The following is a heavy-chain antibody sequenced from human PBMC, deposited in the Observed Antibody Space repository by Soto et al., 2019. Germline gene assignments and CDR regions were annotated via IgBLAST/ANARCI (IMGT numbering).Heavy chain of an antibody. D-gene: IGHD3-22*01. Sequence: PSETLSLTCTVSGGSISSGDYYWSWIRQPPGKGLEWIGYIYYSGSTYYNPSLKNRVTISADTSNNQFSLRLNSVTAADTAVYYCARQHYYDSSGYYTWNWGQGTLVTVSS. CDR1: GGSISSGDYY. J-gene: IGHJ4*02. CDR3: ARQHYYDSSGYYTWN. V-gene: IGHV4-30-4*01. CDR2: IYYSGST.